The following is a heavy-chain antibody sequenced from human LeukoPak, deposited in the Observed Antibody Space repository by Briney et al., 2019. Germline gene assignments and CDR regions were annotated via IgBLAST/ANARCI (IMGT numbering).Heavy chain of an antibody. CDR1: GFTFSSYA. V-gene: IGHV3-23*01. CDR2: ISGGGGST. CDR3: AKPIPPVEDMAPFDY. D-gene: IGHD5-24*01. Sequence: GGSLRLSCAASGFTFSSYAMSWVRQAPGKGLEWVSAISGGGGSTYYADSVKGRFTISRDNPKNTLYLQMNSLRAEDTAVYYCAKPIPPVEDMAPFDYWGQGTLVTVSS. J-gene: IGHJ4*02.